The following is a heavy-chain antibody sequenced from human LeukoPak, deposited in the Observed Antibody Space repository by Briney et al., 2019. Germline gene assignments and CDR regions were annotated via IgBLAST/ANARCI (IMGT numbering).Heavy chain of an antibody. Sequence: ASVKVSCKASGYTFTGYYMHWVRQAPGQGLEWMGWINPNRGGTNYAQKFQGWVTMTSDTSISTAYMELSRLRADDTAVYYCARAGVGMVPMVRGVINWFDPWGQGTLVTVSS. CDR2: INPNRGGT. J-gene: IGHJ5*02. V-gene: IGHV1-2*04. CDR1: GYTFTGYY. D-gene: IGHD3-10*01. CDR3: ARAGVGMVPMVRGVINWFDP.